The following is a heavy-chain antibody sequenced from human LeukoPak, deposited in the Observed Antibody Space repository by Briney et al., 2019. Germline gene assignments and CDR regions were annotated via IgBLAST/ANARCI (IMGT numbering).Heavy chain of an antibody. Sequence: PSETLSLTCTVSGGSISSSSYYWGWIRQPPGKGLEWIGSIYYSGSTYYNPSLKSRVTISVDTSKNQFSLKLSSVTAADTAVYYCARATITYYYYMDVWGKGTTVTVSS. CDR1: GGSISSSSYY. D-gene: IGHD3-9*01. J-gene: IGHJ6*03. CDR3: ARATITYYYYMDV. CDR2: IYYSGST. V-gene: IGHV4-39*07.